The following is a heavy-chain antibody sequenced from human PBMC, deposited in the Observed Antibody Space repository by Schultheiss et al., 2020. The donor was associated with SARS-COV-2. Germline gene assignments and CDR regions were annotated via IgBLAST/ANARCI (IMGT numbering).Heavy chain of an antibody. D-gene: IGHD6-13*01. CDR1: GFVFSNYR. V-gene: IGHV3-7*01. CDR3: ARAPRGSWYSFDS. J-gene: IGHJ4*02. CDR2: IKQDGSEK. Sequence: GGSLRLSCAASGFVFSNYRMNWVRQPPGKGLEWVANIKQDGSEKYYVDSVKGRFTISRDNAKNTLYLQMNSLRAEDTAVYYCARAPRGSWYSFDSWGQGTLVTVSS.